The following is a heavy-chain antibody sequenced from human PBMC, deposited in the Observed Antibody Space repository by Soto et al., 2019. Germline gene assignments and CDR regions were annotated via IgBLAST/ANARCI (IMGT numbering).Heavy chain of an antibody. D-gene: IGHD2-8*01. J-gene: IGHJ4*02. CDR3: ASWVSAHFDY. Sequence: GGSLRLSCAASDFTFDGHGMSWVRQAPGKGPEWVSTISPEGFNTHYADSVRGRFIISRDNSRNTVDLHMSSLRVEDTAIYYCASWVSAHFDYWGQGTPVTVSS. CDR1: DFTFDGHG. CDR2: ISPEGFNT. V-gene: IGHV3-23*01.